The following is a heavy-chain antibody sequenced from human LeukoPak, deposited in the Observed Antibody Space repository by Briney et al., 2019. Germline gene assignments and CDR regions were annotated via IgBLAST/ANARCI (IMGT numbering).Heavy chain of an antibody. Sequence: GGSLRLSCAASGFTFSSYWMSWVRQAPGKGLEWVANVEYDGSEKYYVDSVKGRFTISRDNAKNSLYLQMNSLRAEDTAVYYCARDIEAAGLFLDYWGQGTLVTVSS. CDR1: GFTFSSYW. CDR2: VEYDGSEK. CDR3: ARDIEAAGLFLDY. J-gene: IGHJ4*02. D-gene: IGHD6-13*01. V-gene: IGHV3-7*01.